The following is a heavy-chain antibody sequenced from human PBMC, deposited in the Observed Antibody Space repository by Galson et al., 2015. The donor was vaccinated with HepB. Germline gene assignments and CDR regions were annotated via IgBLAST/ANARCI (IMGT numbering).Heavy chain of an antibody. J-gene: IGHJ6*02. CDR3: AKVGGSSGRTNQRTYYYGMDV. CDR2: ISGSGGST. CDR1: GFTFSSYA. Sequence: SLRLSCAASGFTFSSYAMSWVRQAPGKGLEWVSAISGSGGSTYYADSVKGRFTISRDNSKNTLYLQMNSLRAEDTAVYYCAKVGGSSGRTNQRTYYYGMDVWGQGTTVTVSS. D-gene: IGHD6-19*01. V-gene: IGHV3-23*01.